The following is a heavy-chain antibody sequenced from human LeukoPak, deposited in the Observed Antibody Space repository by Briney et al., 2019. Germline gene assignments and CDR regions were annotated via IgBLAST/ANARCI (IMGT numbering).Heavy chain of an antibody. Sequence: SETLSLTCAVYGGSFSGYYWSWVRQPPGKGLEWIGEINHSGSTNYNPSLKSRVTISVDTSKNQFSLKLSSVTAADTAVYYCAARDGLIPAATSYFDYWGQGTLVTVSS. CDR1: GGSFSGYY. V-gene: IGHV4-34*01. J-gene: IGHJ4*02. CDR2: INHSGST. CDR3: AARDGLIPAATSYFDY. D-gene: IGHD2-2*01.